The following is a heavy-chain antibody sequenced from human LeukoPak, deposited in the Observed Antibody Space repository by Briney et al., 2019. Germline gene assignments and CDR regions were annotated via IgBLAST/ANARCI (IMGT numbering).Heavy chain of an antibody. D-gene: IGHD3-9*01. CDR2: IYHSGST. CDR1: GYSISSGYY. J-gene: IGHJ5*02. V-gene: IGHV4-38-2*02. Sequence: SETLSLTCTVSGYSISSGYYWGWIRQPPGKGLEWIGSIYHSGSTNYNPSLKSRVTISVDTSKNQFSLKLSSVTAADTAVYYCARRGYDILTGNWFDPWGQGTLVTVSS. CDR3: ARRGYDILTGNWFDP.